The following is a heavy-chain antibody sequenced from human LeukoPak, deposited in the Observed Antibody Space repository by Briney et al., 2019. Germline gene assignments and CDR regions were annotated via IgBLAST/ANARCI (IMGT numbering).Heavy chain of an antibody. Sequence: PGGSLRLSCAASGFTFSLDWMHWLRQAPGKGLMWVSRMNNDGSLIAYADSEKGRFTISRDNARKMLYLQMDSLRADDTAVYYCTRGTFYFDDWGQGTLVTVSS. D-gene: IGHD2/OR15-2a*01. V-gene: IGHV3-74*01. CDR1: GFTFSLDW. J-gene: IGHJ4*02. CDR2: MNNDGSLI. CDR3: TRGTFYFDD.